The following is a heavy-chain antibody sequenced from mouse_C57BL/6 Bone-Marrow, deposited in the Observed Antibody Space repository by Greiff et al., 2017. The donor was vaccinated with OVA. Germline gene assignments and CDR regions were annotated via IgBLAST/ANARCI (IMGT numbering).Heavy chain of an antibody. D-gene: IGHD2-2*01. CDR2: ISYDGSN. CDR3: ARGTMVTY. J-gene: IGHJ2*01. Sequence: EVKLQESGPGLVKPSQSLSLTCSVTGYSITSGYYWNWIRQFPGNKLEWMGYISYDGSNNYNPSLKNRISITRDTSKNQFFLKLNSVTTEDTATYYCARGTMVTYWGQGTTLTVSS. CDR1: GYSITSGYY. V-gene: IGHV3-6*01.